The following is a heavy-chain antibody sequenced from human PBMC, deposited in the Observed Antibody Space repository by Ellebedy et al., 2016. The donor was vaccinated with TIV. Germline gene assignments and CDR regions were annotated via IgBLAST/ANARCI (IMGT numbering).Heavy chain of an antibody. CDR1: GFTFSSYR. Sequence: GGSLRLSXAASGFTFSSYRMHWVRQAPGKGLVWVSRINDDGSATNYADSVKGRFTISRDNAKNTLYLQMDSLRDEDTAVYYCASIRFDYWGQGTLVTVSS. CDR2: INDDGSAT. J-gene: IGHJ4*02. CDR3: ASIRFDY. V-gene: IGHV3-74*01.